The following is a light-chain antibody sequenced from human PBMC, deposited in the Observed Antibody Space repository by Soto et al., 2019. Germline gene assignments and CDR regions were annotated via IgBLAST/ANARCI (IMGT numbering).Light chain of an antibody. CDR3: SSYTSSSTDV. Sequence: QSALTQPASVSGSPGQSITISCTEASSDIDGYNYVSWYQQHPVKAPKLIIYDVTNRPSGVSNRFSGPKSGNTASLTISGLKAEDEADYYCSSYTSSSTDVFGTGTKVTVL. J-gene: IGLJ1*01. V-gene: IGLV2-14*01. CDR2: DVT. CDR1: SSDIDGYNY.